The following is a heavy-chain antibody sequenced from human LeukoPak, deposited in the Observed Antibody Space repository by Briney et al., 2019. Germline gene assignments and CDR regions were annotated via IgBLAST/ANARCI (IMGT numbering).Heavy chain of an antibody. J-gene: IGHJ5*01. CDR1: GFTFSSQD. CDR3: TRAAAGANWFDS. Sequence: HPGGSLRLSCAASGFTFSSQDMLWVRQTTGKRLEWVAVINTVGNAFYPASVKGRFTISREDAKNSLYLQMNNLGAGDTAVYYCTRAAAGANWFDSWGQGTLVTVSS. V-gene: IGHV3-13*01. CDR2: INTVGNA. D-gene: IGHD6-25*01.